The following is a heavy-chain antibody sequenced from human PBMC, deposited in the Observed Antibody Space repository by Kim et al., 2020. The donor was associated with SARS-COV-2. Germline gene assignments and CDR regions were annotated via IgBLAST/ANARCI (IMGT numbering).Heavy chain of an antibody. V-gene: IGHV3-11*06. Sequence: ADSVKGRFTISRDNAKNSLYLQMNSLRAEDTAVYYCARTTSNYGDYRFDYWGQGTLVTVSS. CDR3: ARTTSNYGDYRFDY. D-gene: IGHD4-17*01. J-gene: IGHJ4*02.